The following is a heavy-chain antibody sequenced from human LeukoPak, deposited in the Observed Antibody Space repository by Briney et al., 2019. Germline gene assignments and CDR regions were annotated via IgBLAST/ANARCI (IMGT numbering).Heavy chain of an antibody. Sequence: HPGRSLRLSCAASGFTFSSYGRHWVRQAPGKGLEWVAVIWYDGSNKYYADSVKGRFTISRDNSKNTLYLQMNSLRAEDTAVYYCARWRSMVRGLDVWGQGTTVTVSS. CDR3: ARWRSMVRGLDV. CDR1: GFTFSSYG. V-gene: IGHV3-33*01. CDR2: IWYDGSNK. D-gene: IGHD3-10*01. J-gene: IGHJ6*02.